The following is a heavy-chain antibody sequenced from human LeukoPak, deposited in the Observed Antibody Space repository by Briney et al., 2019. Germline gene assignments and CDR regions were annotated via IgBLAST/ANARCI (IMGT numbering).Heavy chain of an antibody. V-gene: IGHV1-46*01. Sequence: ASVKVSCKASGYTFTSYYMHWVRQAPGQGHEWMGIINPSGGSTSYAQKFQGRVTMTRDTSTSTVYMELSSLRSEDTAVYYCARRGTVTPFDYWGQGTLVTVSS. CDR3: ARRGTVTPFDY. CDR1: GYTFTSYY. CDR2: INPSGGST. D-gene: IGHD4-17*01. J-gene: IGHJ4*02.